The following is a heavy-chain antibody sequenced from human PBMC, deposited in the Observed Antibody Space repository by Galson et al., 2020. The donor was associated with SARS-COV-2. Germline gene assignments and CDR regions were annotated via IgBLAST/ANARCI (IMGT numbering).Heavy chain of an antibody. CDR2: IYHSGST. D-gene: IGHD3-16*02. Sequence: ASETLSLTCAVSGYSFSSGYYWGWLRPPPGKGLGWIGSIYHSGSTSYNPSLKRRVTISIDTSKNQFSLKVSSVTAADTAVYYGVRDHGFTFGGVIDPPFGYWGQGTLVTGSS. J-gene: IGHJ4*02. CDR3: VRDHGFTFGGVIDPPFGY. CDR1: GYSFSSGYY. V-gene: IGHV4-38-2*02.